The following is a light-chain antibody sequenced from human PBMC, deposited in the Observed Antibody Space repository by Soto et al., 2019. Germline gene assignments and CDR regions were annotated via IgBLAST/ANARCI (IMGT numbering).Light chain of an antibody. CDR3: SSYTSSSTPFV. CDR1: SSDVGGYNY. Sequence: SALTQPASVSGSPGQSITLSCTGTSSDVGGYNYVSWYQQHPGKAPKLMIYDVSNRPSGVSNRFSGSKSGNTASLTISGLQAEDEADYYCSSYTSSSTPFVFGTGTQLTVL. V-gene: IGLV2-14*01. J-gene: IGLJ1*01. CDR2: DVS.